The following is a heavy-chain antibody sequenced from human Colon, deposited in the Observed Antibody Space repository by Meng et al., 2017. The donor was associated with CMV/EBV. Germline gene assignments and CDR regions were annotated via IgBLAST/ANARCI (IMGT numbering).Heavy chain of an antibody. J-gene: IGHJ4*02. V-gene: IGHV4-59*12. Sequence: GSLRLSCSVSGVAMSLYYWSWIRQAPGKGLEWIGHIYESGTTKYNPSLESRVTISADTSKNEFSLKLRSVTAADTALYYCANRAYSYGQDFWGQGTLVTVSS. D-gene: IGHD5-18*01. CDR2: IYESGTT. CDR1: GVAMSLYY. CDR3: ANRAYSYGQDF.